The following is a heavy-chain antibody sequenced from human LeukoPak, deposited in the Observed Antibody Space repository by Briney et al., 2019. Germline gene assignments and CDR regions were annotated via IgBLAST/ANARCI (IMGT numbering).Heavy chain of an antibody. CDR3: ARVKWELLNFDY. D-gene: IGHD1-26*01. J-gene: IGHJ4*02. Sequence: GASVKVSCKASGYTFTGYYMHWVRQAPGQGLEWMGRINPNSGGTNYAQKLQGRVTMTTDTSTSTAYMELRSLRSDDTAVYYCARVKWELLNFDYWGQGTLVTVSS. CDR2: INPNSGGT. V-gene: IGHV1-2*06. CDR1: GYTFTGYY.